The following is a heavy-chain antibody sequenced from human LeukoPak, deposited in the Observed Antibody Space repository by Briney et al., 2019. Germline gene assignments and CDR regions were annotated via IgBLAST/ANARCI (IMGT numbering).Heavy chain of an antibody. D-gene: IGHD5-18*01. V-gene: IGHV3-20*04. Sequence: GGSPRLSCAASGFTFDDYGMSWVRQAPGKGLEWVSGINWNGGSTGYADSVKGRFTISRDNAKNSLYLQMNSLRAEDTALYYCARSRNTAGLHAFDIWGQGTMVTVSS. CDR2: INWNGGST. J-gene: IGHJ3*02. CDR1: GFTFDDYG. CDR3: ARSRNTAGLHAFDI.